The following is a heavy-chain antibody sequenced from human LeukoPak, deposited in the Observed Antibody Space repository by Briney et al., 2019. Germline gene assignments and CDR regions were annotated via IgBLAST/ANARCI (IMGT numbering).Heavy chain of an antibody. V-gene: IGHV3-21*01. CDR1: GFTFSTYS. CDR3: ASWYYDFWSGWSYMDV. CDR2: IESSSSYI. D-gene: IGHD3-3*01. Sequence: SPGGSLRLSCTASGFTFSTYSMNWVRQSPGKGLEWVSSIESSSSYIYYADSVKGRFTISRDNARNSLYLVMNSLRAEDTAVYYCASWYYDFWSGWSYMDVWGKGTMVTVSS. J-gene: IGHJ6*03.